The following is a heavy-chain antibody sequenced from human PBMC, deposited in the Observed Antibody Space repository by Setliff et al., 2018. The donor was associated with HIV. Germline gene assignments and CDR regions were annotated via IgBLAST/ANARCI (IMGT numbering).Heavy chain of an antibody. CDR3: AREILGATADAFEI. CDR1: GFTFGGYS. CDR2: ISSRSMTI. D-gene: IGHD1-26*01. Sequence: GESLRLSCAASGFTFGGYSMSWVRQAPGKGLEWVSSISSRSMTIYYADSVKGRFTISRDNAKNSLYLQMNTLRAEDTALYYCAREILGATADAFEIWGQGTMVTVSS. V-gene: IGHV3-21*01. J-gene: IGHJ3*02.